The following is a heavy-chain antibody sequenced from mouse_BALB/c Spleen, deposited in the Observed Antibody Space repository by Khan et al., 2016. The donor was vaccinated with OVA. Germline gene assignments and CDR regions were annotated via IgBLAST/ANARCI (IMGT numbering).Heavy chain of an antibody. Sequence: VQLQQSGAELAKPGASVKMSCKASGYTFTSYWMHWVKQRPGQGLEWIGYINPSTGYSEYNQKVQDKATLTADKSSSTAYMQRSSLTADDSAVYYCANHGSSSAWVAYWGQGTLVTVSA. D-gene: IGHD1-1*01. J-gene: IGHJ3*01. CDR3: ANHGSSSAWVAY. CDR2: INPSTGYS. CDR1: GYTFTSYW. V-gene: IGHV1-7*01.